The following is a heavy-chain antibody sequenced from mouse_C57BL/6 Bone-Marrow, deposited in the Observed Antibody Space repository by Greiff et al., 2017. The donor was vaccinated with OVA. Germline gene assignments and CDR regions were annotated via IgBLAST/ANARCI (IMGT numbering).Heavy chain of an antibody. Sequence: EVQLMESGGDLVKPGGSLKLSCAASGFTFSSYGMSWVRQTPDKRLEWVATISSGGSYTYYPDSVKGRSTISRDNAKNTLYLQMSSLKSEDTAVYYCARHTQLAMDYGGEGTAATVSA. CDR2: ISSGGSYT. D-gene: IGHD1-3*01. V-gene: IGHV5-6*01. CDR1: GFTFSSYG. J-gene: IGHJ4*01. CDR3: ARHTQLAMDY.